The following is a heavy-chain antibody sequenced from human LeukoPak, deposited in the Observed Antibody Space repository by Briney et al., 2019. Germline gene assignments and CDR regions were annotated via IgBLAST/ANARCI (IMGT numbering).Heavy chain of an antibody. CDR3: AKDGKKWQEPLES. CDR2: VSYDGSNK. Sequence: PGRSLRLSCAASGFTFSSYGMHWVRQAPGKGLEWVAVVSYDGSNKFYPDSVKGRFTIFRDNSNLYLQMNSLRAEDTAVYYCAKDGKKWQEPLESWGQGTLVIVSS. D-gene: IGHD1-14*01. CDR1: GFTFSSYG. V-gene: IGHV3-30*18. J-gene: IGHJ4*02.